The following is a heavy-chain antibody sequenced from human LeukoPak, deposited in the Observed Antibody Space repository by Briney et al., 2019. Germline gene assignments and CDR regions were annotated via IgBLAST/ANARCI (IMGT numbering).Heavy chain of an antibody. CDR1: GGSISSYY. Sequence: SETLSLTCTVSGGSISSYYWSWIRQPPGEGLEWIGFIYHSGSTNYNPSLKSRVTISVDRSKNQFSLKLSSVAAADTAVYYCARSYDTNFDYWGQGTLVTVSS. J-gene: IGHJ4*02. V-gene: IGHV4-59*01. CDR2: IYHSGST. D-gene: IGHD3-3*01. CDR3: ARSYDTNFDY.